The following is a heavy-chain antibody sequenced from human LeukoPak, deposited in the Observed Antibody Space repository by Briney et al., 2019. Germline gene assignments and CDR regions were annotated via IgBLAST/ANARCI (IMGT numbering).Heavy chain of an antibody. J-gene: IGHJ4*02. CDR2: IKQGEIEK. Sequence: GGSLRLSCAASGFSFSSYWMSWVRQAPGKGLEWVANIKQGEIEKYFVDSVKGRFTLSRDNAKNSLYLQMNSLRAEDTAVYYCARGYCSGSSCYSGFYFDYWGQGALVTVSS. V-gene: IGHV3-7*01. CDR3: ARGYCSGSSCYSGFYFDY. D-gene: IGHD2-15*01. CDR1: GFSFSSYW.